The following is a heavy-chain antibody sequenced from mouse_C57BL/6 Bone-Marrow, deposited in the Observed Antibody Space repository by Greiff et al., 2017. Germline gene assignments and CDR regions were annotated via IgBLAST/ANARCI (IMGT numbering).Heavy chain of an antibody. CDR1: GYTFTDYY. Sequence: VQLQQSGPELVKPGASVKISCKASGYTFTDYYMNWVKQSHGKSLEWIGDINPNNGGTSYNQKFKGKATLTVDKSSSTAYMELRSLTSEDSAVYYCARWELRNYAMDYWGQGTSVTVSS. D-gene: IGHD3-2*02. CDR2: INPNNGGT. V-gene: IGHV1-26*01. CDR3: ARWELRNYAMDY. J-gene: IGHJ4*01.